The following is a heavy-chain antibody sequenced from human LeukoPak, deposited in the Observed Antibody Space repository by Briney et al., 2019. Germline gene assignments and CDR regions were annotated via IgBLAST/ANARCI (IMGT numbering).Heavy chain of an antibody. Sequence: PGGSLTLSCAASGFTVSSNYMSWVRQAPGKGLEWASVIYSGGSTYYADSVKGRFTISRDNSKNTLYLQMNSLRAEDTAVYYCASGSVVVPFDYWGQGTLVTVSS. D-gene: IGHD2-15*01. CDR1: GFTVSSNY. CDR2: IYSGGST. J-gene: IGHJ4*02. CDR3: ASGSVVVPFDY. V-gene: IGHV3-53*01.